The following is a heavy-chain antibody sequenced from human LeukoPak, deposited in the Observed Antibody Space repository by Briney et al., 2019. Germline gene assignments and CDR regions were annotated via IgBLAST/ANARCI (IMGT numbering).Heavy chain of an antibody. CDR3: VRRGDASSGWGDRDY. V-gene: IGHV3-23*01. D-gene: IGHD6-19*01. CDR1: GFTFNRNA. Sequence: GGSLRLSCAASGFTFNRNAISWVRQAPGKGLEWVSTIDGSGDKTFYADSVKGRFTISRDNSKNMLHLQMSSLTGEDTALYYCVRRGDASSGWGDRDYWGQGALVTVSS. J-gene: IGHJ4*02. CDR2: IDGSGDKT.